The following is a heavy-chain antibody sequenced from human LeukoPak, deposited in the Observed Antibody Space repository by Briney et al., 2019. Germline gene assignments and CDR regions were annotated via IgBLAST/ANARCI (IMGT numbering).Heavy chain of an antibody. CDR1: GYTFTSYD. V-gene: IGHV1-18*01. J-gene: IGHJ3*02. Sequence: GASVKVSCTASGYTFTSYDISWVRQAPGQGLEWMGWISAYNGNTNYAQKLQGRVTMTTDTSTSTAYMELRSLRSDDTAVYYCARSYRGYGRSPDIWGQGTMVTVSS. CDR3: ARSYRGYGRSPDI. D-gene: IGHD5-12*01. CDR2: ISAYNGNT.